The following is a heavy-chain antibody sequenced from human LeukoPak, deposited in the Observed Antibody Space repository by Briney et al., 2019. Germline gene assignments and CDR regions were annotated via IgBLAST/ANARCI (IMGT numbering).Heavy chain of an antibody. J-gene: IGHJ4*02. CDR3: TREPPTRY. CDR1: GFTFGDYA. CDR2: IRNKADGGTP. V-gene: IGHV3-49*03. Sequence: PGGSLRLSCTASGFTFGDYAITWIRQAPGKGLEGVGFIRNKADGGTPEYAASVKGRFTISRDDSKSIAYLQLNTLKTDDTAVYYCTREPPTRYWGQGTLVSVSS. D-gene: IGHD1-26*01.